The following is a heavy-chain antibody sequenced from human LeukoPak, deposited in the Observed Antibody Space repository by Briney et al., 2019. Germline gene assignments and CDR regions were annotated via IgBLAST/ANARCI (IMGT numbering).Heavy chain of an antibody. Sequence: VASVKVSCKASGYTFIGYYMHWVRQAPGQGLEWMGWISAYNGNTNYAQKLQGRVTMTTDTSTSTAYMELRSLRSDDTAVYYCAREGGAYSGSYPRSARYWGQGTLVTVSS. CDR1: GYTFIGYY. CDR3: AREGGAYSGSYPRSARY. CDR2: ISAYNGNT. D-gene: IGHD1-26*01. J-gene: IGHJ4*02. V-gene: IGHV1-18*04.